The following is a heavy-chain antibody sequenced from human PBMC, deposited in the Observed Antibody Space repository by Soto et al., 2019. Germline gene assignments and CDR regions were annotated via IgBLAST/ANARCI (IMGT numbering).Heavy chain of an antibody. J-gene: IGHJ4*02. CDR1: TFSSYE. CDR2: ISSAGDSS. D-gene: IGHD2-2*01. V-gene: IGHV3-48*03. Sequence: TFSSYEMNWVRQAPGKTLEWVSYISSAGDSSYYADSVKSRFTISRDNAKNSLYLQMNSLRVEDTAVYYCARVYCSTTTCHVQAFDSWGQGTLVTVSS. CDR3: ARVYCSTTTCHVQAFDS.